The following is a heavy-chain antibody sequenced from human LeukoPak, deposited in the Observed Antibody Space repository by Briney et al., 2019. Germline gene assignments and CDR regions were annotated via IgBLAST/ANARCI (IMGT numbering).Heavy chain of an antibody. Sequence: ASVKVSCKASGYSFTGHYIHWVRQAPGQGLEWMGWLNPNSGGTNYAQKFQGRVTMTRDTSISTAYMELSRLRSDDTAVYYCARFSYNWGSYRYWGQGTLVTVSS. V-gene: IGHV1-2*02. J-gene: IGHJ4*02. D-gene: IGHD3-16*02. CDR3: ARFSYNWGSYRY. CDR2: LNPNSGGT. CDR1: GYSFTGHY.